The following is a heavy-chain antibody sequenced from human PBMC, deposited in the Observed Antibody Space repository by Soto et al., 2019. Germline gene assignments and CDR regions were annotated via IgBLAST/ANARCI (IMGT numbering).Heavy chain of an antibody. CDR2: ISYDGSDK. V-gene: IGHV3-30-3*01. J-gene: IGHJ4*02. CDR3: ARGGGFCGADCYKGGIDY. D-gene: IGHD2-21*02. CDR1: GFTFSPYT. Sequence: QVQLVESGGGVVQPGRSLRLSCAASGFTFSPYTMHWVRQTPGKGLEWVAVISYDGSDKYYADSVRGRFTISRDNSKNKMFLQMNSLSAEDPALYYCARGGGFCGADCYKGGIDYWGQGALVTVSS.